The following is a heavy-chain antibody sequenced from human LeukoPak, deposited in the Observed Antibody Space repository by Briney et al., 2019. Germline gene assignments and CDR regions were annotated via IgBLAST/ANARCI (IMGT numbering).Heavy chain of an antibody. CDR1: GGSISSGSYY. Sequence: SETLSLTCTVSGGSISSGSYYWSWIRQPAGKGLEWIGRIYTSGSTNYNPSLKSRVTISVDTSKNQFSLKLSSVTAADTAVYYCARDRPYYYDSSGYYSWGNYYYYYMDVWGKGTTVTVSS. CDR2: IYTSGST. CDR3: ARDRPYYYDSSGYYSWGNYYYYYMDV. D-gene: IGHD3-22*01. J-gene: IGHJ6*03. V-gene: IGHV4-61*02.